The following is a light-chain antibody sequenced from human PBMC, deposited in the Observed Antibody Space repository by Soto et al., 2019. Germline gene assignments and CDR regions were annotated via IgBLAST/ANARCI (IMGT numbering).Light chain of an antibody. V-gene: IGLV2-23*01. Sequence: QSALTQPASVSGSPGQSITISCTGTSSDIGGYNLVSWYQRHPGRAPKLMVYEGSKRPSGVSNRFSGSKSGNTASLTISGLQAEDEADYFCCSYAGHSAHWVFGGGTKVTVL. CDR2: EGS. J-gene: IGLJ3*02. CDR3: CSYAGHSAHWV. CDR1: SSDIGGYNL.